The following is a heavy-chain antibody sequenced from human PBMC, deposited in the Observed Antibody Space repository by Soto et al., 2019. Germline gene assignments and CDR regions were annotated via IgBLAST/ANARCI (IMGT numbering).Heavy chain of an antibody. CDR1: GYSFTSYW. Sequence: GESLKISCKGSGYSFTSYWIGWVRQMPGKGLEWMGIIYPGDSDTRYSPSFQGQVTISADKSISTAYLQWSSLKASDTAMYYCARLTMVRGVIPYYYYYMDVWGKGTTVTVSS. J-gene: IGHJ6*03. CDR3: ARLTMVRGVIPYYYYYMDV. CDR2: IYPGDSDT. V-gene: IGHV5-51*01. D-gene: IGHD3-10*01.